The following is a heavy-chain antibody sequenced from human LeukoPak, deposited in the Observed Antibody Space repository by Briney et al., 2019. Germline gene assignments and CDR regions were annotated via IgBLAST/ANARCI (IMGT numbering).Heavy chain of an antibody. J-gene: IGHJ4*02. D-gene: IGHD2-2*01. Sequence: GASVKVSCKASGYTFTGYYMHWVRQAPGQGLEWMGWINPNSGGTNYAQKFQGRVTITRNTSISTAYMELSSLRSEDTAVYYCARGRYCSSTSCLEVLDDYWGQGTLVTVSS. CDR3: ARGRYCSSTSCLEVLDDY. CDR1: GYTFTGYY. V-gene: IGHV1-2*02. CDR2: INPNSGGT.